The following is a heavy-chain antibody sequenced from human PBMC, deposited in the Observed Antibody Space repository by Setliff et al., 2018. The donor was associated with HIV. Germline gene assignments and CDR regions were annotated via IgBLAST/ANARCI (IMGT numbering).Heavy chain of an antibody. V-gene: IGHV1-2*02. CDR2: ISPDSGDT. Sequence: ASVKVSCKTSGYTFTVNHLHWVRQAPGQGVEWVGKISPDSGDTFYAQKFQGRVTLTRDTSITTAYMELSTLRDDDTAVYYCARDAGAPGRGNPLDYWGQGTVVTVSS. D-gene: IGHD3-10*01. CDR3: ARDAGAPGRGNPLDY. J-gene: IGHJ4*02. CDR1: GYTFTVNH.